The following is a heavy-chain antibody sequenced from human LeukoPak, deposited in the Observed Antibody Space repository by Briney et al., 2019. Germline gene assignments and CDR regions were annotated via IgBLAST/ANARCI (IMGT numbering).Heavy chain of an antibody. Sequence: ASVKVSCKVSGYTLTELSMHWVRQAPGKGLEWMGGFDPEDGETIYAQKFQGRVTITRDTSASTAYMELSSLRSEDTAVYYCAREYFKATVTSPLILWGQGTLVTVSS. J-gene: IGHJ4*02. V-gene: IGHV1-24*01. CDR1: GYTLTELS. CDR2: FDPEDGET. D-gene: IGHD4-17*01. CDR3: AREYFKATVTSPLIL.